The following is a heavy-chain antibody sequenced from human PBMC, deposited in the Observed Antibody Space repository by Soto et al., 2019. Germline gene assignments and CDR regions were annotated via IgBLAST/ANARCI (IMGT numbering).Heavy chain of an antibody. CDR2: ISYDGSNK. CDR3: AKDRLVSGYSSSWYYYYYGMDV. D-gene: IGHD6-13*01. Sequence: GSLRLSCAASGFTFSSYGMHWVRQAPGKGLEWVAVISYDGSNKYYADSVKGRFTISRDNSKNTLYLQMNSLRAEDTAVYYCAKDRLVSGYSSSWYYYYYGMDVWGQGTTVTVSS. J-gene: IGHJ6*02. V-gene: IGHV3-30*18. CDR1: GFTFSSYG.